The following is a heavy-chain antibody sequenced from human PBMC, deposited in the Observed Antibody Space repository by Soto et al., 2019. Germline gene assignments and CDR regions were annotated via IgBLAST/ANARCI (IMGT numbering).Heavy chain of an antibody. D-gene: IGHD2-21*01. CDR3: ARDGGDGTGGAFDI. Sequence: QVQLVESGGGVVQPGRSLSLSCAASGFAFSSFHMHWVRQAPGKGLEWVSFISSEARNKYYADSVKGRFTISRDNSKNTLYLQMDSLRPDDTAVYTCARDGGDGTGGAFDIWGQGTMLTVSS. CDR1: GFAFSSFH. CDR2: ISSEARNK. V-gene: IGHV3-30*04. J-gene: IGHJ3*02.